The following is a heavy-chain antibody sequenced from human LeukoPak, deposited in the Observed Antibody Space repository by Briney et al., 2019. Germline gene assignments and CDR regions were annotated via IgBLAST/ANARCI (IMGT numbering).Heavy chain of an antibody. CDR2: MNTDGCRT. CDR1: GLTFSMHC. J-gene: IGHJ4*02. Sequence: PGRSLSLSCAASGLTFSMHCVHWVRQAPGKGRVWVSRMNTDGCRTDYADSVKGRFTISRDNAKNTLYLQMNSLGVEDSAVYFCASDFTGRDDYWGQGTLVTVSS. V-gene: IGHV3-74*01. D-gene: IGHD2-8*02. CDR3: ASDFTGRDDY.